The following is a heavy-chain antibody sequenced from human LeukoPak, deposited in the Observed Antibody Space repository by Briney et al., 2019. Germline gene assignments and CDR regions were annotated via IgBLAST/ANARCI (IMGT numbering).Heavy chain of an antibody. CDR1: VFTFCRYA. D-gene: IGHD5-18*01. V-gene: IGHV3-23*01. CDR3: AKVPPIPGYSYGADAFDI. Sequence: GGSLSLSCAVSVFTFCRYAVSWVREATRKGGEWGSDISGSGDRTYCADSVEGRFTLPRDNSKHTLYLQVNSQRGEDGPVYYFAKVPPIPGYSYGADAFDIWRQDTMLTLS. CDR2: ISGSGDRT. J-gene: IGHJ3*02.